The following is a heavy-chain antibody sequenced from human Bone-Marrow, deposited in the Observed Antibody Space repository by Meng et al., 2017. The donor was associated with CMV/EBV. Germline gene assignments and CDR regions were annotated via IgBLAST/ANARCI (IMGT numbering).Heavy chain of an antibody. D-gene: IGHD6-13*01. CDR3: ARGGPILYSSSWFDY. J-gene: IGHJ4*02. V-gene: IGHV3-53*01. CDR2: IYSGGST. CDR1: GFTVSSNY. Sequence: GESLKISCAASGFTVSSNYMSWVRQAPGKGLEWVSVIYSGGSTYYADSVKGRFTISRDNSKNTLYLQMNSLRAEDTAVYYCARGGPILYSSSWFDYWGQGTLVTVSS.